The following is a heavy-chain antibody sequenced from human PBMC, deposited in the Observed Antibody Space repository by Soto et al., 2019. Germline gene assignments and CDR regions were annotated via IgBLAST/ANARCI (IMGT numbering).Heavy chain of an antibody. CDR3: ARVNTAMVTFHVDY. CDR2: ISYAGSNK. V-gene: IGHV3-30-3*01. Sequence: QVQLVESGGGVVQPGRSLRLSCAASGFSFSNYAMHWVRQAPGKGLEWVAVISYAGSNKYYADSVKGRFTISRDNSKNTLYLQMNSLRAEDTAVYYCARVNTAMVTFHVDYWGQGTLVTVSS. CDR1: GFSFSNYA. D-gene: IGHD5-18*01. J-gene: IGHJ4*02.